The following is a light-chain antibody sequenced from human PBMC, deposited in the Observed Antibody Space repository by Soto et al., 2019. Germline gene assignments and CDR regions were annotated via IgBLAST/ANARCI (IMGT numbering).Light chain of an antibody. Sequence: QSALTQPASVSGSPGQSITISCTGTSTDIGRFNYVSWYQQHPGKAPKVIIHDVSNRPSGVSNRFSGSKSGNTASLTISGLQAEDEADYYCSSYTNSITVIFGGGTKLTVL. V-gene: IGLV2-14*01. J-gene: IGLJ2*01. CDR1: STDIGRFNY. CDR3: SSYTNSITVI. CDR2: DVS.